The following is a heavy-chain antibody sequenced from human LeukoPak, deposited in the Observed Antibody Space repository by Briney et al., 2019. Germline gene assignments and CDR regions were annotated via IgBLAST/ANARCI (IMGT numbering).Heavy chain of an antibody. CDR3: ARNAIYYDYVWGSYRHFDY. D-gene: IGHD3-16*02. CDR1: GYTFTSYY. Sequence: ASVKVSCKASGYTFTSYYMHWVRQAPGQGLEWMGIINPSGGSTSYAQKFQGGVTMTRDTSTSTVYMKLSSLRSEDTAVYYCARNAIYYDYVWGSYRHFDYWGQGTLVTVSS. CDR2: INPSGGST. J-gene: IGHJ4*02. V-gene: IGHV1-46*01.